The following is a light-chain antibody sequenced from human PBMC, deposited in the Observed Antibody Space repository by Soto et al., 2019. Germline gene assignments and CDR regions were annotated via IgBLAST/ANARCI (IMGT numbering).Light chain of an antibody. J-gene: IGLJ1*01. CDR2: EVS. CDR3: SSYTSSRTLLYV. Sequence: QSALTQPASVSGSPGQSVTISCTGSSSDVGGYQYVSWYQQHPGKAPKLIIYEVSNRPSGVSNRVSGSKSGNTASLTISGLQAEDEADYYCSSYTSSRTLLYVFGTGTKVTVL. CDR1: SSDVGGYQY. V-gene: IGLV2-14*01.